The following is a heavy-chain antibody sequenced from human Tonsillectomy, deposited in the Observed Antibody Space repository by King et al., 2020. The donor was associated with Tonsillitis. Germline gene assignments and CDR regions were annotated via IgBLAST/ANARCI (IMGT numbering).Heavy chain of an antibody. V-gene: IGHV3-21*01. CDR2: IDRSSRNYI. J-gene: IGHJ4*02. CDR3: ARANNYDFWNGRVGY. Sequence: VQLVESGGGLVKPGGSLRLSCAASGFTFSIYSMTWVRQAPGKGLEWVSSIDRSSRNYIYYADSVKGRFTISRDNAKNSLYLQMNSLRAEDTAVYYCARANNYDFWNGRVGYWGQGTLVTVSS. D-gene: IGHD3-3*01. CDR1: GFTFSIYS.